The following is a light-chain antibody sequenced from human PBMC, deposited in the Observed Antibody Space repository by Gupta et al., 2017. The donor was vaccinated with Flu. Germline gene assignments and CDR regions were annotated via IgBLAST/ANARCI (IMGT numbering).Light chain of an antibody. CDR2: GAS. V-gene: IGKV3-11*01. CDR3: QQRTNWLT. Sequence: GKRATLAFSGTQSISSSLAWYQKKPGQATRLLIYGASNGATGIPARFSGSGCGTDFTLTISSLEHEDFAVYYCQQRTNWLTFGGGTKVEIK. J-gene: IGKJ4*01. CDR1: QSISSS.